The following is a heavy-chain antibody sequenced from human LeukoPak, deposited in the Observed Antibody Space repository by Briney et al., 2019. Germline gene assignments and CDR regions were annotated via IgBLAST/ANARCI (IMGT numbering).Heavy chain of an antibody. CDR3: AKSGIAAAGQRGYFDY. CDR2: ISYDGSNK. D-gene: IGHD6-13*01. V-gene: IGHV3-30-3*01. CDR1: GFTFSSYA. Sequence: GGSLRLSCAASGFTFSSYAMHWVRQAPGKGLDWVAVISYDGSNKYYADSVKGRFTISRDNSKNTLYLQMNSLRAEDTAIYYCAKSGIAAAGQRGYFDYWGQGTLVTVSS. J-gene: IGHJ4*02.